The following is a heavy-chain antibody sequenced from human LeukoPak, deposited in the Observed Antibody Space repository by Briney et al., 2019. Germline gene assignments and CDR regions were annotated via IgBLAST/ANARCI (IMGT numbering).Heavy chain of an antibody. D-gene: IGHD3-10*01. J-gene: IGHJ4*02. CDR1: GFTFSSYA. CDR2: INNGGGSI. V-gene: IGHV3-23*01. CDR3: AGGPRASVPPPFGY. Sequence: GGSLRLSCAASGFTFSSYALSWVRQTPGKGPEWVAGINNGGGSIYYADSVKGRFTISRDNSKRTLFLPMNSLRVEDRAVYYCAGGPRASVPPPFGYWGQGTQVTASS.